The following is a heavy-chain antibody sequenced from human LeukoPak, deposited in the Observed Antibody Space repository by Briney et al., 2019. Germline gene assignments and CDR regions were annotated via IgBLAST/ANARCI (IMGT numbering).Heavy chain of an antibody. D-gene: IGHD6-19*01. Sequence: GGSLRLSCAASGFTFSNYAMSWVRQAPGKGLERVSTISGGGITTYYADSARGRFTISRDNSKNKIFLQMNSLRADDTALYYCPRQSYASGWNPFDYWGQGILVTVSS. CDR3: PRQSYASGWNPFDY. J-gene: IGHJ4*02. CDR2: ISGGGITT. CDR1: GFTFSNYA. V-gene: IGHV3-23*01.